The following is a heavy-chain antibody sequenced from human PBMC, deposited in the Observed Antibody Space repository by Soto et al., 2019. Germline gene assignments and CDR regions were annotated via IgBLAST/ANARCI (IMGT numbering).Heavy chain of an antibody. CDR2: MNPNSGNT. V-gene: IGHV1-8*01. J-gene: IGHJ6*02. D-gene: IGHD4-17*01. CDR3: ARKTVTYYYYYGMDV. CDR1: GYAFTSYY. Sequence: ASVKVSCKASGYAFTSYYINWVLQATGQGLEWMGWMNPNSGNTGYAQKFQGRVTMTRNTSISTAYMELSSLRSEDTAVYYCARKTVTYYYYYGMDVWGQGTTVTVSS.